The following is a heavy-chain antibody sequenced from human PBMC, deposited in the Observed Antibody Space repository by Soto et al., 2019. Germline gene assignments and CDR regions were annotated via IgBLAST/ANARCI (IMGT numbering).Heavy chain of an antibody. V-gene: IGHV4-30-2*01. Sequence: SETLSLTCAVSGGSISSGGYSWSWIRQPPGKGLEWIEYIYHSGSTYYNPSLKSRVTISVDRSKNQFSLKLSSVTAADTAVYYCARAYSSSSVGYWGQGTLVTVSS. J-gene: IGHJ4*02. CDR3: ARAYSSSSVGY. CDR1: GGSISSGGYS. D-gene: IGHD6-6*01. CDR2: IYHSGST.